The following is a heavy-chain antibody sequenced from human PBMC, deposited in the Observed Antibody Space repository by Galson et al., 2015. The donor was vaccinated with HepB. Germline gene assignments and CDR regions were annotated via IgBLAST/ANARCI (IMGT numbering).Heavy chain of an antibody. Sequence: SLRLSCAASGFTFSSYWMHWVRQAPGKGLVWVSRINSDGSSTNYADSVKGRFTISRDNAKNTLYLQMNSLRAEDTAVYYCARALNYDFWSGLWGQGTLVTVSS. CDR3: ARALNYDFWSGL. D-gene: IGHD3-3*01. J-gene: IGHJ4*02. V-gene: IGHV3-74*01. CDR2: INSDGSST. CDR1: GFTFSSYW.